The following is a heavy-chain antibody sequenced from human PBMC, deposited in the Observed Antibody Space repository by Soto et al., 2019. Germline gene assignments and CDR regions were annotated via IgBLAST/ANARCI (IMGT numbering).Heavy chain of an antibody. CDR2: TYYRSKWYN. CDR1: GDSVSSNSAA. D-gene: IGHD3-3*01. J-gene: IGHJ4*02. CDR3: ARARITIFGVAKYFDY. V-gene: IGHV6-1*01. Sequence: PSQTLSLTCAISGDSVSSNSAAWNWIRQSPSRGLEWLGRTYYRSKWYNDYAVSVKSRITINPDTSKNQLSLQLNSVTPEDTAVYYCARARITIFGVAKYFDYWGQGTLVTVSS.